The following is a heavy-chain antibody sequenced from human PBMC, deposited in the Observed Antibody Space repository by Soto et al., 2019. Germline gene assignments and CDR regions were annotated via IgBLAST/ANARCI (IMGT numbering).Heavy chain of an antibody. D-gene: IGHD3-3*01. CDR1: GYTFTSYY. J-gene: IGHJ6*03. V-gene: IGHV1-46*03. CDR2: INPSGGST. CDR3: ARARRITIFGVVNHYYYYYMDV. Sequence: ASVKVSCKASGYTFTSYYMHWVRQAPGQGPEWMGIINPSGGSTSYAQEFQGRVTMTRDTSTSTVYMELSSLRSEDTAVYYCARARRITIFGVVNHYYYYYMDVWGKGTTVTVSS.